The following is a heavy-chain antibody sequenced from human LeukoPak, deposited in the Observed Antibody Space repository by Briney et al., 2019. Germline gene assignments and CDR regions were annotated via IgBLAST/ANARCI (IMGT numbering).Heavy chain of an antibody. Sequence: PGGSLRLSCTASGFTSSNAWMTWVRQVPGKGLEWVGRVRKRANSYSTEYAASVKGRFTISRDDSENSLYLQMNSLKTEDTAAYYCARATLRYCSGGSCSSFEYWGQGALVTVAS. D-gene: IGHD2-15*01. J-gene: IGHJ4*02. CDR2: VRKRANSYST. CDR3: ARATLRYCSGGSCSSFEY. CDR1: GFTSSNAW. V-gene: IGHV3-72*01.